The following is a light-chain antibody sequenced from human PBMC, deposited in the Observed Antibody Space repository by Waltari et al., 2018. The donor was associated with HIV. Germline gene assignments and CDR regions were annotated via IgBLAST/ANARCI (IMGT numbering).Light chain of an antibody. Sequence: AIQMTQSPPSLSASVGGRVTITCRASQGIGNDLGWYQQQPGKPPKLLIYSASRLQSGVPSRFSGSGSGTDFTLTISSLQPEDFATYYCMQDFNYPRTFGQGTRVEIK. V-gene: IGKV1-6*01. CDR1: QGIGND. J-gene: IGKJ1*01. CDR2: SAS. CDR3: MQDFNYPRT.